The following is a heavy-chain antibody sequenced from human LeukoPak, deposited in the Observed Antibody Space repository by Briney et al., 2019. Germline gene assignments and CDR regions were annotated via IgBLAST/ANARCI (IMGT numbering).Heavy chain of an antibody. J-gene: IGHJ4*02. Sequence: PGGSLRLSCAASGFTFSSYAMSWVRQAPGKGLEWVSAISGSGGSTYYADSVKGRFTISRDNSKNTLYLRMNSLRAEDTAVYYCAKTIRWIQLWSLDYWGQGTLVTVSS. CDR3: AKTIRWIQLWSLDY. CDR1: GFTFSSYA. D-gene: IGHD5-18*01. V-gene: IGHV3-23*01. CDR2: ISGSGGST.